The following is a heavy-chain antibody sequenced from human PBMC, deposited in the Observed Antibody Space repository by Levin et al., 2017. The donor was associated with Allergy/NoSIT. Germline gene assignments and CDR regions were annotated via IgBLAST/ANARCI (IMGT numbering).Heavy chain of an antibody. D-gene: IGHD2-15*01. J-gene: IGHJ3*02. CDR3: AREDRGYCSGGGCCTPHDI. Sequence: GESLKISCAASGFTFSDYNMDWVRQAPGKGLEWVSSIDRSSNYIYYADSVKGRFTISRDNAKNSLSLQMNSLRAEDTAVYYCAREDRGYCSGGGCCTPHDIWGQGTMVTVSS. V-gene: IGHV3-21*01. CDR2: IDRSSNYI. CDR1: GFTFSDYN.